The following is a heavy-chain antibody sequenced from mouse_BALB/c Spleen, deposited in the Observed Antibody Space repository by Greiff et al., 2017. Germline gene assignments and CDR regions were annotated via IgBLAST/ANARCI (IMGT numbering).Heavy chain of an antibody. Sequence: QVQLKQSGAELMKPGASVKISCKATGYTFSSYWIEWVKQRPGHGLEWIGEILPGSGSTNYNEKFKGKATFTADTSSNTAYMQLSSLTSEESAVYYCARRLRLRYFDVWGAGTTVTVSS. V-gene: IGHV1-9*01. D-gene: IGHD1-2*01. J-gene: IGHJ1*01. CDR2: ILPGSGST. CDR3: ARRLRLRYFDV. CDR1: GYTFSSYW.